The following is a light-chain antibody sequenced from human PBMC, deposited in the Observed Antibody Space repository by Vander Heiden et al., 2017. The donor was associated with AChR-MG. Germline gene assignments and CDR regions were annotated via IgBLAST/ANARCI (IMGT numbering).Light chain of an antibody. CDR3: QQLNSFPPG. J-gene: IGKJ4*01. V-gene: IGKV1-9*01. Sequence: IHLTHSPSFLSASVGDRVTITCRASQGISSYLAWYQQKPGKVPKLLIYAASTLQSGVPSRFSGGGSGTECTLTISSLQPEDFATYYCQQLNSFPPGFGGGTKVEIK. CDR2: AAS. CDR1: QGISSY.